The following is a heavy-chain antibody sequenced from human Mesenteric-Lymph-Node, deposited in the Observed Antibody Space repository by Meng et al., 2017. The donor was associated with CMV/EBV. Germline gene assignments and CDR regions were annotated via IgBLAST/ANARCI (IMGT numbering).Heavy chain of an antibody. D-gene: IGHD3-3*01. CDR3: ARLTVWPSYDFWSGYFEGSWYFDL. CDR1: GGSISSSSYY. J-gene: IGHJ2*01. Sequence: SETLSLTCTVSGGSISSSSYYWGWIRQPPGKGLEWIGSIYYSGSTYYNPSLKSRVTISVDTSKNQFSLKLSSVTAADTAVYYCARLTVWPSYDFWSGYFEGSWYFDLWGRGTLVTVSS. V-gene: IGHV4-39*01. CDR2: IYYSGST.